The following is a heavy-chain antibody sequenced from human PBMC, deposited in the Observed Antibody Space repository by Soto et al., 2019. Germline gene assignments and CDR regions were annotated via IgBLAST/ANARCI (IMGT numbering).Heavy chain of an antibody. CDR3: ARGIAVARWNAGGMDV. D-gene: IGHD6-19*01. V-gene: IGHV3-30-3*01. CDR1: GFTFSNYA. J-gene: IGHJ6*02. CDR2: ISYDGSNR. Sequence: GGSLRLSCAASGFTFSNYAMHWVRQAPGKGLEWVAVISYDGSNRYYADSVKGRFTISRDKSKNTLSLQMNSLRAEDTAVYYCARGIAVARWNAGGMDVWGQGTTVTVSS.